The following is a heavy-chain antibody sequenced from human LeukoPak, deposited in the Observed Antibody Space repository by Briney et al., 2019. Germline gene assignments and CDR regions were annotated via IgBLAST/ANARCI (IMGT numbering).Heavy chain of an antibody. CDR2: IGGRDGST. CDR1: GFTFSSYG. Sequence: GGSLRLSCAASGFTFSSYGMSWVRQVPGKGLEWVSAIGGRDGSTYYADSVKGRFTISRDNSKNTLYVQMNSLRAEDTAVYYCAKGHYYGSGSLDYWGQGTLVTVSS. CDR3: AKGHYYGSGSLDY. V-gene: IGHV3-23*01. D-gene: IGHD3-10*01. J-gene: IGHJ4*02.